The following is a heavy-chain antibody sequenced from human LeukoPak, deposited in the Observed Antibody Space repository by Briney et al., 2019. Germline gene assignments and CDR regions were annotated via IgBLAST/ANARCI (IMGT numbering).Heavy chain of an antibody. J-gene: IGHJ6*02. CDR3: ARESSDYRRMDV. V-gene: IGHV1-69*04. CDR2: IIPILGIA. CDR1: GGTFSNYA. Sequence: SVKVSCKASGGTFSNYAINWVRQAPGQGLEWMGRIIPILGIANYAQKFQGRVTITADKSTSTAYMELSSLRSEDTAVYYCARESSDYRRMDVWGQGTTVTVSS. D-gene: IGHD4-11*01.